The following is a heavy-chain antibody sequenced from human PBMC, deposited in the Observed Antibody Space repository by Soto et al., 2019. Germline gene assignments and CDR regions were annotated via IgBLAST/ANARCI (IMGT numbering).Heavy chain of an antibody. J-gene: IGHJ3*02. D-gene: IGHD6-19*01. V-gene: IGHV1-18*01. CDR1: GYTFTSYG. Sequence: QVQLVQSGADVKKPGASVKVSCKASGYTFTSYGISWVRQAPRQGLEWMGWISPHNDRTKYARRFQDRVTMTTETPTSTVYMELGSLRSDDTAVYYCARDLYYSSGRYFDHDAFDIWGQGTVVTVSS. CDR3: ARDLYYSSGRYFDHDAFDI. CDR2: ISPHNDRT.